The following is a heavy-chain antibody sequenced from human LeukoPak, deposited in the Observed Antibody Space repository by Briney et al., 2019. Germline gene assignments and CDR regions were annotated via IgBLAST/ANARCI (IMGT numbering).Heavy chain of an antibody. D-gene: IGHD1-26*01. J-gene: IGHJ4*02. CDR1: SGSIRSYY. Sequence: SETLSLTCTVSSGSIRSYYWGWVRQPPGKGLEWIGRIYTTGTTQYNPSLKSRVTMSVDTSTNQFSLNLRSMTAADTAVYYCGRQGYTASYYFFDYWGQGTLVAVSS. CDR2: IYTTGTT. V-gene: IGHV4-4*07. CDR3: GRQGYTASYYFFDY.